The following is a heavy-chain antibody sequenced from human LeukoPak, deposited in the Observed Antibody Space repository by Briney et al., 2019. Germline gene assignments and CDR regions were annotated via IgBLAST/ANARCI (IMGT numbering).Heavy chain of an antibody. V-gene: IGHV3-48*04. CDR2: ISSSTGTI. Sequence: PGGSLRLSCAASGFTFSGYSMSWVRQAPGKGLEWVSYISSSTGTIYYADSLKGRFTISRDNAKNTLYLQMNSLRAEDTAVYYCAKGGATVIDYWGQGTLVTVSS. CDR3: AKGGATVIDY. CDR1: GFTFSGYS. J-gene: IGHJ4*02. D-gene: IGHD4-17*01.